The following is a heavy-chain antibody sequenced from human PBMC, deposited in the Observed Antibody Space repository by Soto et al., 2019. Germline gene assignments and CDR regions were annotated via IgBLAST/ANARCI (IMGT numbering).Heavy chain of an antibody. D-gene: IGHD2-15*01. V-gene: IGHV1-46*02. CDR3: ARISCKGGSCYFDFDH. CDR1: GYSFKEHY. Sequence: ASVKVSCKVSGYSFKEHYMHWVRQAPGRGLEWVGIINPSGEHTNYAQQFRGRVAMTRDTSTSTAYMELRSLRSEDTAVYFCARISCKGGSCYFDFDHWGQGTLVTVSS. CDR2: INPSGEHT. J-gene: IGHJ4*02.